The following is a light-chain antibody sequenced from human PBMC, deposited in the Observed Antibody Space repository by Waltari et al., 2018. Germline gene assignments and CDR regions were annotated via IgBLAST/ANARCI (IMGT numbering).Light chain of an antibody. V-gene: IGKV4-1*01. CDR2: WAS. Sequence: DIVMTQSPDYLAVSLGERATINCKSSQSVLYSSNNKNYLALYQQKPGQPPKLLIYWASTRESGVPDRFSGSGSGTDFTLTISSLQAEDGAVYYCQQYYSIWTFGQGTKVEIK. CDR3: QQYYSIWT. CDR1: QSVLYSSNNKNY. J-gene: IGKJ1*01.